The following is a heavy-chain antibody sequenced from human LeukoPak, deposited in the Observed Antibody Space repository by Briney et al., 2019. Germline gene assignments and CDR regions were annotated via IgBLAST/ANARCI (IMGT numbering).Heavy chain of an antibody. CDR1: GFPFNNYW. CDR3: ARTGSGASTTNY. V-gene: IGHV3-74*01. D-gene: IGHD2-15*01. J-gene: IGHJ4*02. Sequence: GGSLRLSCAASGFPFNNYWIHWVRHAPGKGLVWVSRINVDGSDTAYADAVKGRFTISRDNAKNTVFLQMNSLRAEDTAIYYCARTGSGASTTNYWGQGTLVTVS. CDR2: INVDGSDT.